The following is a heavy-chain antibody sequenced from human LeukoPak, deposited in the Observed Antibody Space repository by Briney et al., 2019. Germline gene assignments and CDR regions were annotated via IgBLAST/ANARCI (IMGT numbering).Heavy chain of an antibody. V-gene: IGHV3-23*01. CDR2: ISGSGGST. J-gene: IGHJ4*02. CDR3: ARWVVPAAPPPAMDY. Sequence: PGGSLRLSCAASGFTFSSYAMTWVRQAPGKGLEWVSAISGSGGSTYYADSVTGRFNISRYNSKNTMYLQMNSLRAEDTAVYYCARWVVPAAPPPAMDYWGQGTLVTVSS. D-gene: IGHD2-2*01. CDR1: GFTFSSYA.